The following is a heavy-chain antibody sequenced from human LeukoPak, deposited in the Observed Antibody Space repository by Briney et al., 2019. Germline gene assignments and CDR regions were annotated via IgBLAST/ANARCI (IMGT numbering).Heavy chain of an antibody. J-gene: IGHJ5*02. CDR2: IYYSGST. V-gene: IGHV4-39*07. CDR3: AREYSGSYYISWLDA. D-gene: IGHD1-26*01. Sequence: PSETLSLTCTVSGGSISSSSYYWGWIRQPPGKGLEWIGSIYYSGSTYYNPSLKSRVTISVDTSKNQFSLKLSSVTAADTAVYYCAREYSGSYYISWLDAWGQGTLLSVSS. CDR1: GGSISSSSYY.